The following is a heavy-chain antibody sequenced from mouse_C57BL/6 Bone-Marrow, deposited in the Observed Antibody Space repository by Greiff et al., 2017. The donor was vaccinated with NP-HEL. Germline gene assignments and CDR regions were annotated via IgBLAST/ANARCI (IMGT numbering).Heavy chain of an antibody. J-gene: IGHJ1*03. Sequence: QVQLKQPGAELVMPGASVKLSCKASGYTFTSYWMHWVKQRPGQGLEWIGEIDPSDSYTNYNQKFKGKSTLTVDKSSSTAYMQLSSLTSEDSAVYYCARGDYGSSYVSYWYFDVWGTGTTVTVSS. V-gene: IGHV1-69*01. CDR2: IDPSDSYT. CDR1: GYTFTSYW. D-gene: IGHD1-1*01. CDR3: ARGDYGSSYVSYWYFDV.